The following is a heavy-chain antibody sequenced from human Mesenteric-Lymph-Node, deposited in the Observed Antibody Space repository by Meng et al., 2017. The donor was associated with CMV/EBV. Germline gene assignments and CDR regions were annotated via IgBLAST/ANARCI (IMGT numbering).Heavy chain of an antibody. J-gene: IGHJ6*02. CDR2: IYYSGST. Sequence: ESLKISCTVSGGSINTYYWSWIRQPPGKGLEWIGYIYYSGSTYYNPSLKSRLTISVDTSKNQFSLKLRSVTAADTAIYYCARDRIPIFAGMDVWGQGTSVTVSS. CDR3: ARDRIPIFAGMDV. D-gene: IGHD3-3*01. CDR1: GGSINTYY. V-gene: IGHV4-59*12.